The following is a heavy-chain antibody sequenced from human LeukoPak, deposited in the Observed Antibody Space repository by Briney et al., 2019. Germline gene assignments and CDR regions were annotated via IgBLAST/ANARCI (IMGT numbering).Heavy chain of an antibody. CDR3: ATDYGSGSYYNDRDPYYFDY. V-gene: IGHV3-53*01. CDR1: GFTVSSNY. Sequence: PGGSLRLSCAASGFTVSSNYMSWVRQAPGKGLEWVSVIYSGGSTYYADSVKGRFTISRDNSKNTPYLQMNSLRAEDTAVYYCATDYGSGSYYNDRDPYYFDYWGQGTLVTVSS. J-gene: IGHJ4*02. CDR2: IYSGGST. D-gene: IGHD3-10*01.